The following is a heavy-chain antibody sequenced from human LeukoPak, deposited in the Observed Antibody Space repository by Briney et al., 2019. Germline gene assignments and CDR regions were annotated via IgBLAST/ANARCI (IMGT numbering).Heavy chain of an antibody. CDR2: IYSGGST. J-gene: IGHJ4*02. CDR3: ARPGFGELLSDY. D-gene: IGHD3-10*01. Sequence: GGSLRLSCAASGFTVSSNYMSWVRQAPGKGLEWVSVIYSGGSTYYADSVKGRFTISRDNSKNTLYLQMNSLRAEDTAVYYCARPGFGELLSDYWGQGTLVTVSS. V-gene: IGHV3-53*01. CDR1: GFTVSSNY.